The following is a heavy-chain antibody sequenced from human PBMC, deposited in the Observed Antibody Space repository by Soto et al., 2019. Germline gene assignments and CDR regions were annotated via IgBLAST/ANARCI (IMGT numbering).Heavy chain of an antibody. CDR2: IFPLLAMV. CDR1: GGDLTNSG. J-gene: IGHJ4*02. V-gene: IGHV1-69*04. D-gene: IGHD3-10*01. CDR3: AKEDGVGFKS. Sequence: QVHLVQSGAEMKKPGSSVKVSCKVSGGDLTNSGISWVRQAPGQGLEWMGGIFPLLAMVDYSQKFQGRVTITADESINTAYMDLGSLRSEDTAVYYCAKEDGVGFKSWGQGTLVIVSS.